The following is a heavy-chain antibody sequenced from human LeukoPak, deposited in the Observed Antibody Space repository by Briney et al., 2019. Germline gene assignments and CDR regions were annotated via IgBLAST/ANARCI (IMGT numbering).Heavy chain of an antibody. CDR2: IYPGDSNT. D-gene: IGHD4-17*01. V-gene: IGHV5-51*01. CDR1: GSSFNNFW. Sequence: GGPLHISCRGSGSSFNNFWSGWVGQLPGKALEGMGIIYPGDSNTRSSPSFQGQFAISADKSISTAYLQWSSLKASDSAMYYCARLRTYGDYALNYWGQGTLVTVSS. CDR3: ARLRTYGDYALNY. J-gene: IGHJ4*02.